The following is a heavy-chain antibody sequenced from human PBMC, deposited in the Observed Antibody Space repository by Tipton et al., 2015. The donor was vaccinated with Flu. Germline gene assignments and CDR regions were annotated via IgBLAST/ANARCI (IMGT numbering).Heavy chain of an antibody. Sequence: TLSLTCGVSGDSIRSSNYYWGWVRRPPGKGLEWIGTIYHSGSTYYNPSLKSRLTISVDTSKNQFSLKLSSVTAADTAVYYCARHTGDSVRGVIDYWGQGTLVTVSS. D-gene: IGHD3-10*02. J-gene: IGHJ4*02. CDR1: GDSIRSSNYY. CDR2: IYHSGST. V-gene: IGHV4-39*01. CDR3: ARHTGDSVRGVIDY.